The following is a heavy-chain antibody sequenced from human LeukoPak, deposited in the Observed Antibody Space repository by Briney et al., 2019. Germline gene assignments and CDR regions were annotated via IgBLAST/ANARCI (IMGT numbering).Heavy chain of an antibody. CDR2: IYHSGST. D-gene: IGHD3-10*01. CDR3: ARGSFGSGSSYTGGFDY. Sequence: NPSETLSLTCAVSGGSVSSGVYSWSWIRQPPGKGLEWIGYIYHSGSTYYSPSLMSRVTISIRWSKKQFSLRLSSVTAADTAVYFCARGSFGSGSSYTGGFDYWGQGTLVTVSS. CDR1: GGSVSSGVYS. V-gene: IGHV4-30-2*01. J-gene: IGHJ4*02.